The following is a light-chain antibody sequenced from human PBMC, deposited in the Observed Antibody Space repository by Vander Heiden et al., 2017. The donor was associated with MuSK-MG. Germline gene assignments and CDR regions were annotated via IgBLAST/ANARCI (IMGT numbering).Light chain of an antibody. CDR3: QQSYSTPPLT. Sequence: IQIAQSSSPLSASVGDSVTLTSGASQSSSSYLNGYQQKPGKAPKLLIYAASSLQSGVPSRFSGSGYGTDFTLTISSLQLEDFATYYCQQSYSTPPLTFGGGTKVEIK. V-gene: IGKV1-39*01. CDR1: QSSSSY. J-gene: IGKJ4*01. CDR2: AAS.